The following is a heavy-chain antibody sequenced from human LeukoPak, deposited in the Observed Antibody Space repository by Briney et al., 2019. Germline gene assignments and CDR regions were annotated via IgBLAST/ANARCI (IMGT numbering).Heavy chain of an antibody. Sequence: ASVKVSCKASGYTFTSYYMHWVRQAPGQGLEWMGIINPSGDSTSYAQKFQGRVTMTRDTSTSTAYMELSRLRSDDTAVYYCARQEANIAAAEGYWGQGTLVTVSS. CDR1: GYTFTSYY. CDR3: ARQEANIAAAEGY. CDR2: INPSGDST. V-gene: IGHV1-46*01. D-gene: IGHD6-13*01. J-gene: IGHJ4*02.